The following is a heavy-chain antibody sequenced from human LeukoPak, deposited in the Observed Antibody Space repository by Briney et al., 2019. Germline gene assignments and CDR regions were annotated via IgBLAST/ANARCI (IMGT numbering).Heavy chain of an antibody. Sequence: GGSLRLSCAASGFTFSSFGMHWVRQAPGKGLDWVAVIWYDGSDKFYADSVKGRFTISRDNSKNTLSLHMNSLRAEDTAVYYCARGAGGYDAFDNWGQGTLVTVSS. CDR2: IWYDGSDK. CDR1: GFTFSSFG. V-gene: IGHV3-33*01. CDR3: ARGAGGYDAFDN. J-gene: IGHJ4*02. D-gene: IGHD5-12*01.